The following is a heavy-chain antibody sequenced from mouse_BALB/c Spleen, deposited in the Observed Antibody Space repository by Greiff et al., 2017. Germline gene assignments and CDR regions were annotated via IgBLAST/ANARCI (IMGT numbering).Heavy chain of an antibody. CDR2: IWTGGGT. CDR1: GFSLTSYD. D-gene: IGHD2-4*01. V-gene: IGHV2-9-2*01. CDR3: VREGDYALHWYFDV. Sequence: VQLVESGPGLVAPSQSLSITCTVSGFSLTSYDISWIRQPPGKGLEWLGVIWTGGGTNYNSAFMSRLSISKDNSKSQVFLKMNSLQTDDTAIYYCVREGDYALHWYFDVWGAGTTVTVSS. J-gene: IGHJ1*01.